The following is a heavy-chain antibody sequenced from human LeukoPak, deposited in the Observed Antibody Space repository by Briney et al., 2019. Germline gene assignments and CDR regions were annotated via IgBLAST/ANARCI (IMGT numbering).Heavy chain of an antibody. V-gene: IGHV1-2*02. D-gene: IGHD2-2*01. CDR1: GYTFTRYY. Sequence: GASVKVSCKASGYTFTRYYIHWVRQAPGQGLEWMGWINPKNGATHYAQNFLGRVTMTRDTSISTAYMELSRLTSDDTAVYYCARDYTRNAFDIWGQGTMVTVSS. CDR3: ARDYTRNAFDI. J-gene: IGHJ3*02. CDR2: INPKNGAT.